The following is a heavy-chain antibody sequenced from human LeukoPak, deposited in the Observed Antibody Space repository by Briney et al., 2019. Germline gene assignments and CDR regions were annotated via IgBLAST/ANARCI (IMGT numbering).Heavy chain of an antibody. Sequence: GGSLRLSCAASGFTFSSYWMSWVRQVPGKGLEWVANIKQDGSEKYYVDSVKGRFTISRDNAKNSLYLQMSSLRADDTAVYYCATRAEYYYDSSGYPLLGYWGQGTLVTVSS. CDR1: GFTFSSYW. D-gene: IGHD3-22*01. CDR3: ATRAEYYYDSSGYPLLGY. V-gene: IGHV3-7*03. CDR2: IKQDGSEK. J-gene: IGHJ4*02.